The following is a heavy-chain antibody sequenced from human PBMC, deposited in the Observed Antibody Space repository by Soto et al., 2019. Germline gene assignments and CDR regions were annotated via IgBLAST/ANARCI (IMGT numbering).Heavy chain of an antibody. V-gene: IGHV5-51*01. Sequence: GESLKISCKGSGYSFTSYWIGWVRQMPGKGLEWMGIIYPGDSDTRYSPSFQGQVTISADKSISTAYLQWSSLKASDTAMYYCARLSYYDILTGYYGLHYFDYWGQGTLVTVSS. CDR3: ARLSYYDILTGYYGLHYFDY. CDR2: IYPGDSDT. J-gene: IGHJ4*02. CDR1: GYSFTSYW. D-gene: IGHD3-9*01.